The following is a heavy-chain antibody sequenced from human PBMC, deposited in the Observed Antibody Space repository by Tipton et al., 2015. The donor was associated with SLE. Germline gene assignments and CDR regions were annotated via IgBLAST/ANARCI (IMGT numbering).Heavy chain of an antibody. J-gene: IGHJ3*02. V-gene: IGHV4-59*02. CDR2: IYYSGTT. D-gene: IGHD2/OR15-2a*01. CDR3: ARLYDSAGAFDI. CDR1: GGSVSPYY. Sequence: TLYLTCTVSGGSVSPYYWNWIRQPPGKGLEWIGTIYYSGTTYYNPSLKSRVTISIDTSQNQFSLKLSSVTAADTAEYYCARLYDSAGAFDIWGQGTMVTVSS.